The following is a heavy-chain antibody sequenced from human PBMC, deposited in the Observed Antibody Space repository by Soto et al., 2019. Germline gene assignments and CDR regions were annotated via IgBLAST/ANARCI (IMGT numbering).Heavy chain of an antibody. Sequence: GGSLRLSCAASGFTFSSYSMNWVRQAPGKGLEWVSSISSSSSYIYYADSVKGRFTISRDNAKNSLYLQMNSLRAEDTAVYYCARDRTTPFTPFDYWGQGTLVTVSS. CDR2: ISSSSSYI. V-gene: IGHV3-21*01. CDR3: ARDRTTPFTPFDY. J-gene: IGHJ4*02. CDR1: GFTFSSYS. D-gene: IGHD4-17*01.